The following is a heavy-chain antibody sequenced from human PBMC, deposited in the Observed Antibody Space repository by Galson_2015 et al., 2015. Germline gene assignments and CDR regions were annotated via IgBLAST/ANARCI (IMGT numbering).Heavy chain of an antibody. Sequence: SLRLSCAASEFTFSSYYMSWVRQAPGKGLEWVSSISSTITYIYYADSVKGRSTISRDNAKNSLYLQMNSLGAEDTAVYYCARQILDYDFWSGYYPTNFDYWGQGTLVTVSS. CDR2: ISSTITYI. D-gene: IGHD3-3*01. CDR3: ARQILDYDFWSGYYPTNFDY. CDR1: EFTFSSYY. J-gene: IGHJ4*02. V-gene: IGHV3-21*01.